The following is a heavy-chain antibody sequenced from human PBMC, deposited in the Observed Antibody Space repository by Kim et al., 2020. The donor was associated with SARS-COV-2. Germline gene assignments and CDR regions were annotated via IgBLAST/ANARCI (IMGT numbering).Heavy chain of an antibody. CDR2: IIPIFGTA. CDR1: GGTFSSYA. J-gene: IGHJ4*02. CDR3: ARVSGIGIAKWVGDY. Sequence: SVKVSCKASGGTFSSYAISWVRQAPGQGLEWMGGIIPIFGTANYAQKFQGRVTITADESTSTAYMELSSLRSEDTAVYYCARVSGIGIAKWVGDYWGQGTLVTVSS. D-gene: IGHD6-13*01. V-gene: IGHV1-69*13.